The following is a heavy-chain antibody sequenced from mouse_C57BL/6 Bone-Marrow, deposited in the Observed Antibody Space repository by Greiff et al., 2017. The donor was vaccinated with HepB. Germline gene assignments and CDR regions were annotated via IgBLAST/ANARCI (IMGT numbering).Heavy chain of an antibody. Sequence: QVQLKESGPGLVAPSQSLSITCTVSGFSLTSYAISWVRQPPGKGLEWLGVIWTGGGTNYNLALKSRLSMSKDNSKSQVVLKMNSLQTDDTARYYCARNYYGSSYYFDYWGKGTTLTVSS. CDR2: IWTGGGT. J-gene: IGHJ2*01. D-gene: IGHD1-1*01. CDR3: ARNYYGSSYYFDY. CDR1: GFSLTSYA. V-gene: IGHV2-9-1*01.